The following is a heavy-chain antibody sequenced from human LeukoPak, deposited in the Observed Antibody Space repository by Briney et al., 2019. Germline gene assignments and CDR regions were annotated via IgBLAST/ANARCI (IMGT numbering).Heavy chain of an antibody. J-gene: IGHJ4*02. D-gene: IGHD3-22*01. CDR1: GGTFSSYA. CDR2: IIPIFGTA. Sequence: SVKVSCKASGGTFSSYAISWVRQAPGQGLEWMGGIIPIFGTANYAQKFQGRVTITTDESTSTAYMELSSLRSEDTAVYYCARGPYYYDSSGYYWGQGTLVTVSS. V-gene: IGHV1-69*05. CDR3: ARGPYYYDSSGYY.